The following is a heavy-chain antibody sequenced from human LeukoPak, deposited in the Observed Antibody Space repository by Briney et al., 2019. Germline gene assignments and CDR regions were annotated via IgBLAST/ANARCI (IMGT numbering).Heavy chain of an antibody. CDR1: GFTFDDYA. CDR2: ISWNSGSI. D-gene: IGHD6-13*01. CDR3: AKDISSSLTGNFDY. J-gene: IGHJ4*02. V-gene: IGHV3-9*01. Sequence: GGSLRLSCAASGFTFDDYAMHWVRQAPGKGLEWVSGISWNSGSIGYADSVKGRFTISRDNAKNSLYLQMNSLRAEDTALYYCAKDISSSLTGNFDYWGQGTLVTVSS.